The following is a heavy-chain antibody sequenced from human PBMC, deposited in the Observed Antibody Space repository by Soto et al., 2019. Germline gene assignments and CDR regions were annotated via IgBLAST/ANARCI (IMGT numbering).Heavy chain of an antibody. V-gene: IGHV3-48*01. J-gene: IGHJ6*02. CDR2: ISSSSSTI. CDR3: ARDTATLNYYYYGMDG. CDR1: GFTFSSYS. Sequence: PGGSLRLSCAASGFTFSSYSMNWVRQAPGKGLEWVSYISSSSSTIYYADSVKGRFTISRDNAKNSLYLQMNSLRAEDTAVYYCARDTATLNYYYYGMDGWGQRTTVTVSS.